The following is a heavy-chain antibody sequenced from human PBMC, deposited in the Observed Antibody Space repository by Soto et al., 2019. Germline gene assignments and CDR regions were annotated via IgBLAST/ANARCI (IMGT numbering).Heavy chain of an antibody. J-gene: IGHJ4*02. V-gene: IGHV3-53*01. Sequence: EVQVVESGGGLVQPGGSLRLSCAVSGFTVTINYMSWVRQAPGKGLEWVSVIYSGGIIYYADSVKGRFTISRDTSKNTLYLQMNSLRGDDTAVYYCHGYGYWGQGTLVTVSS. CDR2: IYSGGII. CDR3: HGYGY. CDR1: GFTVTINY. D-gene: IGHD5-12*01.